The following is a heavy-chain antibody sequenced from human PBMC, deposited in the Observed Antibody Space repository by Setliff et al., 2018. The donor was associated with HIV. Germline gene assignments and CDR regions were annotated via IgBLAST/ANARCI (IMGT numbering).Heavy chain of an antibody. D-gene: IGHD3-22*01. J-gene: IGHJ3*02. Sequence: GESLKISCGASGLTFSTSYMTWLRQAPGKGLEWMANIKQDGSEKYYVDSVKGRFTISRDNAKNSLYLQMNSLRAEDTAVYYCARGDFYDSSGYFTDAFDIWGQGTMVTVSS. CDR1: GLTFSTSY. CDR3: ARGDFYDSSGYFTDAFDI. V-gene: IGHV3-7*03. CDR2: IKQDGSEK.